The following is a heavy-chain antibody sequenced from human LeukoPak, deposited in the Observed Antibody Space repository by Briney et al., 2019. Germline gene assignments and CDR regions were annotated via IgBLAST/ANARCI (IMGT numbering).Heavy chain of an antibody. D-gene: IGHD3-22*01. J-gene: IGHJ5*02. CDR3: AKSTDSSASPDS. V-gene: IGHV3-9*01. CDR1: GFLFDDHA. CDR2: ISWHSRTI. Sequence: GGSLRLSCVGYGFLFDDHAMHWVRQPPGEGLEWVSVISWHSRTIGYGDSVKGRFTISRDNTKNSLFLQMNSLRPEDTASYYCAKSTDSSASPDSWGQGTLVTVSS.